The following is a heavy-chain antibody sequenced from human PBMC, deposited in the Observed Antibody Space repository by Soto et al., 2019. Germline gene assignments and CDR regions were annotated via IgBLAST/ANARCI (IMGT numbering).Heavy chain of an antibody. D-gene: IGHD2-2*01. Sequence: ASVKVSCKASGYTFTTYDINWVRQAPGQGLEWMGWMNPNRTNTGYAEKFQGRVTMTRDTSISTAYMELSSLRYDDTAVYYCVRGGFLSHDHVIIAPATLGFDPWGQGTLVTVLL. CDR1: GYTFTTYD. V-gene: IGHV1-8*01. J-gene: IGHJ5*02. CDR2: MNPNRTNT. CDR3: VRGGFLSHDHVIIAPATLGFDP.